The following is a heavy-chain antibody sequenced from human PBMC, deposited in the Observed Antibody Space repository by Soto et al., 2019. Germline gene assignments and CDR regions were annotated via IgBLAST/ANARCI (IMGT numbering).Heavy chain of an antibody. CDR1: GFTFSSYG. V-gene: IGHV3-30*18. J-gene: IGHJ4*02. Sequence: PGGSLRLSCAASGFTFSSYGVHWVRQAPGKGLEWVAVISYDGSNKYYADSVKGRFTISRDNSKNTLYLQMNSLRAEDTAVYYCAKEANYYDSSGYYPLDYWGQGT. D-gene: IGHD3-22*01. CDR2: ISYDGSNK. CDR3: AKEANYYDSSGYYPLDY.